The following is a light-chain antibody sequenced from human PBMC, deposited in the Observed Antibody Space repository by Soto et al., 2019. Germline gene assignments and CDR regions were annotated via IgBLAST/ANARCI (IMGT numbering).Light chain of an antibody. Sequence: EIVWTQSPGTLSLSPGERATLSCRASQSVSRSYLVWYQQIPGQPPRPLIHGTSNRDAGLPDRFTGTGSGTDFTLTIYRLEPEDSAVYYCQQYGSSALTFGGGTKVEIK. CDR1: QSVSRSY. CDR2: GTS. J-gene: IGKJ4*01. V-gene: IGKV3-20*01. CDR3: QQYGSSALT.